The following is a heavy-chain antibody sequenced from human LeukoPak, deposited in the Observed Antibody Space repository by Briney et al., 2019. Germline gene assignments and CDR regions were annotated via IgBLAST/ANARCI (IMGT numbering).Heavy chain of an antibody. V-gene: IGHV3-30*02. CDR3: AKDPYGDYTVDY. Sequence: PGGSLRLSCAASGFTFGSYGMHWVRQAPGKGLEWVAFIRYDGSNKYYADSVKGRFTISRDNSKNTLYLQMNSLRAEDTAVYYCAKDPYGDYTVDYWGQGTLVTVSS. CDR1: GFTFGSYG. D-gene: IGHD4-17*01. CDR2: IRYDGSNK. J-gene: IGHJ4*02.